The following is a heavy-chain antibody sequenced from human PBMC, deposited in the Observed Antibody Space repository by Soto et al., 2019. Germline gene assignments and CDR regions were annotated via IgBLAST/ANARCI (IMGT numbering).Heavy chain of an antibody. Sequence: SETLSLTCAVYGGSFSGYYWSWIRQPPGKGLEWIGEINHSGSTNYNPSLKSRVTISVDTSKNQFSLKLSSVTAADTAVYYCARVARHLDYWGQGTLVTVSS. V-gene: IGHV4-34*01. CDR3: ARVARHLDY. J-gene: IGHJ4*02. CDR1: GGSFSGYY. CDR2: INHSGST.